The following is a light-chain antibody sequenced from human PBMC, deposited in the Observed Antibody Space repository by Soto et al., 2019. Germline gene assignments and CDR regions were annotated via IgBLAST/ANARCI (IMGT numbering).Light chain of an antibody. Sequence: DIQMTQSPSSLSASVGDSVTVTCRASQPIGTSLHWYQQRAGKAPKVLIYAASNLQSGVPSRFSGSGSGTDFTPSISSLQPEDFATYFCQQANSFPLTFGGGTKVDIK. V-gene: IGKV1-12*01. CDR1: QPIGTS. CDR2: AAS. CDR3: QQANSFPLT. J-gene: IGKJ4*01.